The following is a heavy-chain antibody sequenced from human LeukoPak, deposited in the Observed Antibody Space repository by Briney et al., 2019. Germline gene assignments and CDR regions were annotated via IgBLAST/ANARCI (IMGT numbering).Heavy chain of an antibody. D-gene: IGHD1-1*01. J-gene: IGHJ4*02. Sequence: PGGSLSLSCEASGFTFNTYSMNWAGQAPGQGLEWVSTIDSSGGYMFYADSVKGRFTIYRDNAKNSLYLQMNSLRAEDTAVYYGARTGNPATGDYWGQGTLVIVSS. CDR2: IDSSGGYM. V-gene: IGHV3-21*04. CDR1: GFTFNTYS. CDR3: ARTGNPATGDY.